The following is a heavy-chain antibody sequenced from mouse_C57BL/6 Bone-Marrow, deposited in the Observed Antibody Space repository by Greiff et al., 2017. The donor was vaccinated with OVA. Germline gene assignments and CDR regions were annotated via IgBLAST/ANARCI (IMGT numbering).Heavy chain of an antibody. CDR2: INPSSGYT. J-gene: IGHJ2*01. V-gene: IGHV1-4*01. CDR3: ARNTMVVYFDY. D-gene: IGHD1-1*02. Sequence: QVQLKQSGAELARPGASVKMSCKASGYTFTSYTMHWVKQRPGQGLEWIGYINPSSGYTKYNQKFKDKATLTADKSSSTAYMQLSSLTSEDSAVYYCARNTMVVYFDYWGQGTTLTVSS. CDR1: GYTFTSYT.